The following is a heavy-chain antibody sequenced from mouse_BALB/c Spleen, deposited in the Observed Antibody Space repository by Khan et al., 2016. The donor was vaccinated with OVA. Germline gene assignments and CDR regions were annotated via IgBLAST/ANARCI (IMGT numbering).Heavy chain of an antibody. CDR2: INPSKGDT. Sequence: QVQLQQSGAELVKPGASVKISCKASGYTFTSYYMYWVKQRPGQGLEWIGGINPSKGDTKFNEKFKSKATLTVDKSSSTAYMQLSSLTSEDSAVYYCARSGCCNPFAYWGQGTLVTVSA. CDR3: ARSGCCNPFAY. V-gene: IGHV1S81*02. D-gene: IGHD3-1*01. J-gene: IGHJ3*01. CDR1: GYTFTSYY.